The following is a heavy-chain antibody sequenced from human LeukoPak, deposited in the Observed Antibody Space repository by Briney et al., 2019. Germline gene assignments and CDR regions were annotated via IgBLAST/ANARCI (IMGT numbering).Heavy chain of an antibody. CDR3: ARVGALDVVVPAAMPFDY. J-gene: IGHJ4*02. V-gene: IGHV4-30-2*01. Sequence: SETLSLTCTVSGGSISSGDYYWSWIRQPPGKGLEWTGYIYHSGSTYYNPSLKSRVTISVDRSKNQFSLKLSSVTAADTAVYYCARVGALDVVVPAAMPFDYWGQGTLVTVSS. CDR2: IYHSGST. D-gene: IGHD2-2*01. CDR1: GGSISSGDYY.